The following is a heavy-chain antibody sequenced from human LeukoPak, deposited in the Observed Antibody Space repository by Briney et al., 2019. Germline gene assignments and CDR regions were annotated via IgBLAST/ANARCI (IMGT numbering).Heavy chain of an antibody. J-gene: IGHJ4*02. CDR1: GGSFSGYY. Sequence: SETLSLTCAVYGGSFSGYYWSWIRQPPVKGLEWIGEINHSGSTNYNPSLKSRVTISVDTSKNQFSLKLSSVTAADTAVYYCATSSGSYGWVDYWGQGTLVTVSS. D-gene: IGHD1-26*01. CDR3: ATSSGSYGWVDY. V-gene: IGHV4-34*01. CDR2: INHSGST.